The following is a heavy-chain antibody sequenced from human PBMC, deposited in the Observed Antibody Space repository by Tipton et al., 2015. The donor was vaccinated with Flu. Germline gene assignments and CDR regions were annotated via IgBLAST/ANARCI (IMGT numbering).Heavy chain of an antibody. V-gene: IGHV3-33*01. CDR2: IWYDGSNK. D-gene: IGHD6-13*01. CDR3: ARDLKSSSWYSYYYYYYGMDV. Sequence: SLRLSCAASGFTFSSYGMHWVRQAPGKGLEWVAVIWYDGSNKYYADSVKGRFTISRDNSKNTLYLQMNSLRAEDTAVYYCARDLKSSSWYSYYYYYYGMDVWGQGTPVTVSS. J-gene: IGHJ6*02. CDR1: GFTFSSYG.